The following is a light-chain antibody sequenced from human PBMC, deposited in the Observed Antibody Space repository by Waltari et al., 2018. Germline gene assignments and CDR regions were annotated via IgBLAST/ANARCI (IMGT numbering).Light chain of an antibody. J-gene: IGLJ2*01. CDR2: DNN. Sequence: QSVLTQPPSVSAAPGQKVTISCSGSSSNIGDNSVSWYQQFPGTAPRLLIYDNNKRPSGIPDRFSGSKSGTSATLGITGLQTGDEADYYCGTWDSSLDVVFGGGTKLTVL. CDR1: SSNIGDNS. V-gene: IGLV1-51*01. CDR3: GTWDSSLDVV.